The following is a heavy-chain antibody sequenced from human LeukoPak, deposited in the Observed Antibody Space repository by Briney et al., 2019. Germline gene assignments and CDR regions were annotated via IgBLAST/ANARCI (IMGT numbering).Heavy chain of an antibody. CDR1: GGSINNYY. J-gene: IGHJ4*02. CDR3: ARGTVQMGMGERFFDF. CDR2: IYYSGTT. Sequence: SETLSLTCTVSGGSINNYYWTWIRLSPGKGLDWIGYIYYSGTTNYNPSLKSRVSMSVDTSRNQFSLRLSSVTAADTAIYYCARGTVQMGMGERFFDFWGQGTLVTVSS. D-gene: IGHD3-16*01. V-gene: IGHV4-59*01.